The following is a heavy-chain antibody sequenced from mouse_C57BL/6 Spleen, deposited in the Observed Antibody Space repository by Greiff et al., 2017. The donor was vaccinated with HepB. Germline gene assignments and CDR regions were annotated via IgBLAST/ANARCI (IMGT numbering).Heavy chain of an antibody. CDR1: GYTFTSYW. J-gene: IGHJ2*01. V-gene: IGHV1-50*01. CDR3: ARRGTVVADY. CDR2: IDPSDSYT. Sequence: VQLQQPGAELVKPGASVKLSCKASGYTFTSYWMQWVKQRPGQGLEWIGEIDPSDSYTNYNQKFKGKATLTVDTSSSTAYMQLSSLTSEDSAVYYCARRGTVVADYWGQGTTLTVSS. D-gene: IGHD1-1*01.